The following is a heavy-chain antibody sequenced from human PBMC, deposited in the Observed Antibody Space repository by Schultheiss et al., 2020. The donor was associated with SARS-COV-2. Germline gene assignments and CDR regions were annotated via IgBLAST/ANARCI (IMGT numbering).Heavy chain of an antibody. V-gene: IGHV1-18*01. CDR2: ISAYNGNT. Sequence: ASVKVSCKASGYTFTSYGISWVRQAPGQGLEWMGWISAYNGNTNYAQKLQGRVTMTTDTSTSTAYMELRSLRSDDTAVYYCARDGGYGQPLFPLAYYYGTDVWGQGTTVTVSS. CDR3: ARDGGYGQPLFPLAYYYGTDV. D-gene: IGHD3-16*01. J-gene: IGHJ6*02. CDR1: GYTFTSYG.